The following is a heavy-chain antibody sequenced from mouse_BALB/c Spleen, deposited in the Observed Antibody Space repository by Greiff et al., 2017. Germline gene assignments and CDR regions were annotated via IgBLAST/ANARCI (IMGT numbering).Heavy chain of an antibody. J-gene: IGHJ3*01. CDR1: GFTFSNYW. CDR3: TRRGNFFAY. D-gene: IGHD2-1*01. V-gene: IGHV6-6*02. Sequence: DVMLVESGGGLVQPGGSMKLSCVASGFTFSNYWMNWVRQSPEKGLEWVAEIRLKSNNYATHYAESVKGRFTISRDDSKSSVYLQMNNLRAEDTGIYYCTRRGNFFAYWGQGTLVTVSA. CDR2: IRLKSNNYAT.